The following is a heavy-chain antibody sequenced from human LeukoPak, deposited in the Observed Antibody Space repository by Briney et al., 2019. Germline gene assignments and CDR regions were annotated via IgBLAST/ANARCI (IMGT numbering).Heavy chain of an antibody. V-gene: IGHV4-34*01. CDR2: INHSGST. J-gene: IGHJ4*02. Sequence: SETLSLTCAVYGGSFSGYYWSWIRQPPGKGLEWIGEINHSGSTNYNPSLKSRVTISVDTSKNQFSLKLSPVTAADTAVYYCARGPMKRRITMIVVVKGNSYFDYWGQGTLVTVSS. D-gene: IGHD3-22*01. CDR3: ARGPMKRRITMIVVVKGNSYFDY. CDR1: GGSFSGYY.